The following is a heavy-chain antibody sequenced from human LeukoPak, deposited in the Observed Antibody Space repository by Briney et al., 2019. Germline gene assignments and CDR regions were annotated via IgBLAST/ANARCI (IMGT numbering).Heavy chain of an antibody. V-gene: IGHV1-18*01. D-gene: IGHD6-13*01. CDR1: GYTFTSYG. J-gene: IGHJ6*03. CDR2: ISAYNGNT. Sequence: ASVKVSCKASGYTFTSYGISWVRQDPGQGLEWMGWISAYNGNTNYAQKLQGRVTMTTDTSMSTAYMELRGLRSDDTAVYYCARLDSSSFWPYYYYYMDVWGKGTTVTISS. CDR3: ARLDSSSFWPYYYYYMDV.